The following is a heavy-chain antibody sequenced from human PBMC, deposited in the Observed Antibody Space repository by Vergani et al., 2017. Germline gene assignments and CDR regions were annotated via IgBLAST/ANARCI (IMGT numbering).Heavy chain of an antibody. J-gene: IGHJ4*02. CDR2: ISYDGSNK. CDR1: GFTFSSYA. CDR3: ATPPWLNFGDIDY. D-gene: IGHD6-19*01. V-gene: IGHV3-30*01. Sequence: QVQLVESGGGVVQPGRSLRLSCAASGFTFSSYAMHWVRQAPGKGLEWVAVISYDGSNKYYADSVKGRFTISRDNSKNTLYLQMNSLRAEDTAVYYCATPPWLNFGDIDYWGQGTLVTVSS.